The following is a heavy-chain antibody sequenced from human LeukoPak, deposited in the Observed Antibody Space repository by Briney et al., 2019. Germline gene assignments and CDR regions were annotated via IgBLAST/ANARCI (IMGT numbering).Heavy chain of an antibody. J-gene: IGHJ4*02. CDR2: MNPNSGNT. D-gene: IGHD1-14*01. V-gene: IGHV1-8*03. CDR1: GYTFTSYD. CDR3: ASEVTASSFDY. Sequence: ASVKVSCKASGYTFTSYDINWVRQATGQGLEWMGWMNPNSGNTGYAQKSQGRVTITRNTSISTAYMELSSLRSEDTAVYYCASEVTASSFDYWGQGTLVTVSS.